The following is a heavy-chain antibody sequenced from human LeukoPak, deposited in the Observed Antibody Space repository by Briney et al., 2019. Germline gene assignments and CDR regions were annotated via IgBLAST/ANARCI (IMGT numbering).Heavy chain of an antibody. CDR3: ARGRHYYDSSGYYNAFDY. D-gene: IGHD3-22*01. CDR2: INWNGGST. Sequence: GGSLRLSCAASGFTFDDYGMGWVRQAPGKGLEWVSGINWNGGSTGYADSVKGRFTISRDNAKNSLYLQMNSLRAEDTALYYCARGRHYYDSSGYYNAFDYWGQGTLVTVSS. V-gene: IGHV3-20*04. J-gene: IGHJ4*02. CDR1: GFTFDDYG.